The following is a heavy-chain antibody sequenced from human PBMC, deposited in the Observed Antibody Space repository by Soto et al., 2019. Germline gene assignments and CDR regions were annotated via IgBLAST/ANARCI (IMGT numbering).Heavy chain of an antibody. CDR2: ISNNGAHT. V-gene: IGHV3-64*01. CDR1: GLNFSNYE. CDR3: ARRGYGSRWPNVYMDV. J-gene: IGHJ6*03. D-gene: IGHD6-13*01. Sequence: PGGSQRLSCAASGLNFSNYEMHWVRQDTGKGLEYVSGISNNGAHTDYAKSVKGRFTISRDNSENTLYLQMGSLRAEDMALYYCARRGYGSRWPNVYMDVWGKGTTVTVSS.